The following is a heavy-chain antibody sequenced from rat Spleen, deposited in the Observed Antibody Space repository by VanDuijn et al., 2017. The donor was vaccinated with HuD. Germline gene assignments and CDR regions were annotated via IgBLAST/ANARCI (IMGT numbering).Heavy chain of an antibody. Sequence: EVQLVESGGGLVQPGRSLKLSCAASGFTFSNYDMAWVRQAPTKGLEWVATISYDGSSTYYRDSVKGRFTSSRHNAKSTLYLQMDSLRSEDTATYYCATDQGYGGYSAYWYFDFWGPGTMVTVSS. CDR1: GFTFSNYD. D-gene: IGHD1-11*01. CDR2: ISYDGSST. V-gene: IGHV5-29*01. CDR3: ATDQGYGGYSAYWYFDF. J-gene: IGHJ1*01.